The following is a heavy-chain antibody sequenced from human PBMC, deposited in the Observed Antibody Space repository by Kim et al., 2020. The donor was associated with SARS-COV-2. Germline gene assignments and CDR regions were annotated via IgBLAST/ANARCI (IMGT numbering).Heavy chain of an antibody. D-gene: IGHD3-16*01. V-gene: IGHV3-23*01. Sequence: GGSLRLSCEASGFTFSSSVMSWVRQAPGKGLEWVSTISGSDGTTYYADSVKGRFTISRDNTRNTVYLQMNSLRAEDTAVFYCAKEGWGDWDQGTRVTVSS. J-gene: IGHJ4*02. CDR2: ISGSDGTT. CDR1: GFTFSSSV. CDR3: AKEGWGD.